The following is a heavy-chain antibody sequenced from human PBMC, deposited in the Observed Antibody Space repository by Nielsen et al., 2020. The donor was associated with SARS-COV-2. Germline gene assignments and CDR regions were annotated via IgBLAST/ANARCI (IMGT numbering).Heavy chain of an antibody. CDR2: IEPDEREK. CDR1: GFTLNNYG. Sequence: GESLKISCAASGFTLNNYGFYWVRRAPGKGLEWVANIEPDEREKSYVDYVKGRFIISRDNAKNSLFLQMNSLRAEDTAVYYCARDANYYESSGHHYDAFDIWGQGTMVTVSS. D-gene: IGHD3-22*01. CDR3: ARDANYYESSGHHYDAFDI. J-gene: IGHJ3*02. V-gene: IGHV3-7*03.